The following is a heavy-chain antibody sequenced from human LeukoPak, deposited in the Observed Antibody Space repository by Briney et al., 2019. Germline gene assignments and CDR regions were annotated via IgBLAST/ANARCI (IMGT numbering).Heavy chain of an antibody. Sequence: SETLSLTCTVSGGSISSYYWSWVRQPPGKGLEWIGYIYYSGSTNYNPSLKSRVTISVDTSKNQFSLKLSSVTAADTAVYYCARDRVITFGGVPIDYWGQGTLVTVSS. CDR3: ARDRVITFGGVPIDY. CDR1: GGSISSYY. CDR2: IYYSGST. D-gene: IGHD3-16*01. V-gene: IGHV4-59*01. J-gene: IGHJ4*02.